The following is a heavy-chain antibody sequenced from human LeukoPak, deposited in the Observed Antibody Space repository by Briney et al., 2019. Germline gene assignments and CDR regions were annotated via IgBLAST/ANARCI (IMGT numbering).Heavy chain of an antibody. J-gene: IGHJ4*02. D-gene: IGHD4-17*01. Sequence: SETLSLTCTVSGGSISSYYWGWIRQPAGKGLEWIGRIYTSGSTNYNPSLKSRVTMSVDTSKNQFSLKLSSVTAADTAVYYCAREGSGCGDYANHYWGQGTLVTVSS. CDR3: AREGSGCGDYANHY. CDR2: IYTSGST. V-gene: IGHV4-4*07. CDR1: GGSISSYY.